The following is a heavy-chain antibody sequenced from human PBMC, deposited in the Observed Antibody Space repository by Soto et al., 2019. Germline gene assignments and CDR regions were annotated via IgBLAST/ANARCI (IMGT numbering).Heavy chain of an antibody. CDR1: AFSCIISP. Sequence: PXGALIVSCAPSAFSCIISPMHWIRQALGKGPAWVALRSYDGTNKCYADSVKGRFTNCRDNSRGTLYLQVDSLSPEDAAVYYCSRDSTTSGGQHSAFNYFDYWGQGTMVTVCS. D-gene: IGHD1-1*01. CDR3: SRDSTTSGGQHSAFNYFDY. J-gene: IGHJ4*02. CDR2: RSYDGTNK. V-gene: IGHV3-30-3*01.